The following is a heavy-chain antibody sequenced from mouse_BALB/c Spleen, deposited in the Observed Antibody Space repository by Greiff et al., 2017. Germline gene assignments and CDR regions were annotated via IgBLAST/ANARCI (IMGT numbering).Heavy chain of an antibody. D-gene: IGHD2-4*01. CDR1: GYTFTSYW. V-gene: IGHV1-7*01. CDR3: ARGGGYYDRFAY. CDR2: INPSTGYT. J-gene: IGHJ3*01. Sequence: QVQLKQSGAELAKPGASVKMSCKASGYTFTSYWMHWVKQRPGQGLEWIGYINPSTGYTEYNQKFKDKATLTADKSSSTAYMQLSSLTSEDSAVYYCARGGGYYDRFAYWGQGTLVTVSA.